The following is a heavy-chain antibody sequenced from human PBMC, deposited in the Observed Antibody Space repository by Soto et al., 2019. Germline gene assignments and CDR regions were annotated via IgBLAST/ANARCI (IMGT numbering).Heavy chain of an antibody. CDR2: IYYSGST. CDR3: ARDAGGPYEH. Sequence: PSKTLSLTCTVSCAPITINYWSWIRQAPGKGLEWIGYIYYSGSTTYNPSLKIRVTMSADTSKDQFSLKLHSVTAADTDVYYFARDAGGPYEHWGPGSLVTGSS. D-gene: IGHD3-16*01. CDR1: CAPITINY. V-gene: IGHV4-59*01. J-gene: IGHJ4*01.